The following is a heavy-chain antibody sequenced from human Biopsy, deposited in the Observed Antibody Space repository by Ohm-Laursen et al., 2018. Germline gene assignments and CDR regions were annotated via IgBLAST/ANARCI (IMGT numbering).Heavy chain of an antibody. CDR2: ITSKANSYAT. CDR1: GFTFSDSA. CDR3: TRALEWLLDY. V-gene: IGHV3-73*01. J-gene: IGHJ4*02. Sequence: SLRLSCTASGFTFSDSAIHWVRQASGEGLEWVGRITSKANSYATAYVGSVKGRFTISRDDSKNTAYLQMNSLKAEDTAVYYCTRALEWLLDYWGQGTLVTVSS. D-gene: IGHD5-12*01.